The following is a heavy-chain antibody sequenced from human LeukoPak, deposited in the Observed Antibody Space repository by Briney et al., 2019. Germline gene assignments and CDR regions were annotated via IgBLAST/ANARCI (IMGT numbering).Heavy chain of an antibody. CDR3: ARLPTVTFFDY. V-gene: IGHV4-39*01. CDR2: IYYSGST. J-gene: IGHJ4*02. D-gene: IGHD4-17*01. Sequence: ASETLSLTCTVSGGSISSTSYYWGWIRQPPGKGLEWIGSIYYSGSTYYNPSLKSRVTISVDTSKNQFSLKLSSVTAADTAVYYCARLPTVTFFDYWGQGTLVTVSS. CDR1: GGSISSTSYY.